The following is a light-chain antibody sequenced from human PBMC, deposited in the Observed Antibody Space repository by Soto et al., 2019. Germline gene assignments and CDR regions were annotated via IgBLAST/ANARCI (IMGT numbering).Light chain of an antibody. V-gene: IGKV3-20*01. Sequence: EIVLTQSPGTLSLSPGERATLSCRASQSVSSSYLAWYQQKPGQAPRLPIYGASSRATGIPDRFSGSGSGTDFTLTISRLEPEDFAVYYCQQYGGSSYTFGQGTKLEIK. CDR2: GAS. J-gene: IGKJ2*01. CDR3: QQYGGSSYT. CDR1: QSVSSSY.